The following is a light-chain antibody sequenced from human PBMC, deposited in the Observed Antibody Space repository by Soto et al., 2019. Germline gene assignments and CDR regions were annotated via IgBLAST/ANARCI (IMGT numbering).Light chain of an antibody. CDR2: GTS. CDR1: QSVPSTY. J-gene: IGKJ1*01. CDR3: QQFGNSPWT. V-gene: IGKV3-20*01. Sequence: VLSQSPRILSLSPPGGAPLXFLASQSVPSTYFAWYQQKSGQPPRLLISGTSNRATGIPDRFSGSGSGRDFTLTISRLEPEDFAVYFCQQFGNSPWTFGQGTKVDIK.